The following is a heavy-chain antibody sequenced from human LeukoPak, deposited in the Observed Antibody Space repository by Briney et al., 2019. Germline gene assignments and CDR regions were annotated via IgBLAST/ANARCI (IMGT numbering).Heavy chain of an antibody. D-gene: IGHD3-10*01. CDR1: GGSISSYY. V-gene: IGHV4-59*01. J-gene: IGHJ4*02. Sequence: PSETLSLTCTVSGGSISSYYWSWIRQPPGKGLEWIGYIYYSGSTNYNPSLKSRVTMSVDTSKNQFSLKLSSVTAADTAVYYCARGGYYGSGNYHNVDYWGQGTLVTVSS. CDR2: IYYSGST. CDR3: ARGGYYGSGNYHNVDY.